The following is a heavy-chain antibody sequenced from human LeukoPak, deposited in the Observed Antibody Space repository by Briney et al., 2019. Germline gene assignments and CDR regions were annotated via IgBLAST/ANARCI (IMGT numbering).Heavy chain of an antibody. D-gene: IGHD6-6*01. J-gene: IGHJ4*02. V-gene: IGHV1-3*03. CDR3: ARARAARRGTYYFDY. Sequence: GASVKVSCKASGYTFTGYYIHWVRQAPGQGLEWMGWINADRGNTKYTQEFQGRVTITSDTSASTAYMELSSLRSEDMAVYYCARARAARRGTYYFDYWGQGTLVTVSS. CDR2: INADRGNT. CDR1: GYTFTGYY.